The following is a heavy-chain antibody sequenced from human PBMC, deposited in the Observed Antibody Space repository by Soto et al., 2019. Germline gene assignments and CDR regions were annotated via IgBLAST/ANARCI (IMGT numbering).Heavy chain of an antibody. D-gene: IGHD6-19*01. J-gene: IGHJ4*02. V-gene: IGHV4-4*07. CDR2: IYISGGT. CDR3: ATEYTETVAGPTPYYFDY. Sequence: VQLQESGPGLVKPSETLSLTCSVSGDSISNKYWSWIRQPAGKGLEWIGRIYISGGTNYNPSLKSRVTMSVDTSKNQFSLKLSSVTAADTAVYYCATEYTETVAGPTPYYFDYWGQGTLVTVSA. CDR1: GDSISNKY.